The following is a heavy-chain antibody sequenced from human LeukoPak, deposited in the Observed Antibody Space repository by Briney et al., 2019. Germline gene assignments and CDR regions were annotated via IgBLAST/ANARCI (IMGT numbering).Heavy chain of an antibody. V-gene: IGHV3-66*01. Sequence: GGSLRLSCAASGFTVSSNYMTWVRQAPGKGLEWVSLVYIGGNTYYADSVKGRFTISRDNSKNTLYLQMNSLRAEDTAVYYCAREGYNSAFDIWGQGTMVTVSS. CDR1: GFTVSSNY. J-gene: IGHJ3*02. CDR2: VYIGGNT. CDR3: AREGYNSAFDI. D-gene: IGHD5-24*01.